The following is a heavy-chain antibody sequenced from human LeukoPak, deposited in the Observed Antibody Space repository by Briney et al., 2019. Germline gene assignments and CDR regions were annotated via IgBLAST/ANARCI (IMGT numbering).Heavy chain of an antibody. J-gene: IGHJ2*01. CDR3: AKDRVTGDIRYFDL. CDR2: IRYDGSNK. D-gene: IGHD7-27*01. CDR1: GLTFSNYG. Sequence: GGSLRLSCAASGLTFSNYGMHWVRQAPGKGLEWVAFIRYDGSNKYYADSVKSRFTISRDNSKNTLYLQMNSLRPEDTAVYYCAKDRVTGDIRYFDLWGRGTLVTVSS. V-gene: IGHV3-30*02.